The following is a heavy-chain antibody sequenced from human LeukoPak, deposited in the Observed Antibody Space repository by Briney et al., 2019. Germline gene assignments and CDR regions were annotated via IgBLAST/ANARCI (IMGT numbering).Heavy chain of an antibody. D-gene: IGHD2-2*01. CDR1: GFTFSTYA. V-gene: IGHV3-30*04. CDR3: ARGYCNSNICYGDHFEY. CDR2: TPYDGSNT. J-gene: IGHJ4*02. Sequence: GGSLRLSCTASGFTFSTYAMHWVRQAPAKGLEWMAITPYDGSNTYYADSVKGRFTISRDYSKNTVYLQMNNLTAEDTAVSYCARGYCNSNICYGDHFEYWGQGTLVTVSS.